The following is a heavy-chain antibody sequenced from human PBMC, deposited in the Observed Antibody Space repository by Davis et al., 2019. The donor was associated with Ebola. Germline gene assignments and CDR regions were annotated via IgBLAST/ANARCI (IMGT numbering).Heavy chain of an antibody. CDR2: IIPILGIA. D-gene: IGHD4-17*01. CDR1: GYTFTGYY. V-gene: IGHV1-69*04. Sequence: AASVQVSCMASGYTFTGYYMHWVRQAPGQGLEWMGRIIPILGIANFAQKFQGRVTITADKSTSTAYMELSSLRSEDTAVYYCARGLTKVTTLIDYWGQGTLVTVSS. CDR3: ARGLTKVTTLIDY. J-gene: IGHJ4*02.